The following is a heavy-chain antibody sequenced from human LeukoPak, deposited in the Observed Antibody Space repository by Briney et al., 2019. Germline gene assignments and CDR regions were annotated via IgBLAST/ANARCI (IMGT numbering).Heavy chain of an antibody. Sequence: GGSLRLSCAASGFTFSSYGMHWVRQAPGKGLEWVAVISYDGSNKYYADSVKGRFTISRDNSKNTLYLQMNSLRAEDTAVYYCAKGALRYCSGGSCYGDYWGQGTLVTVSS. J-gene: IGHJ4*02. CDR1: GFTFSSYG. CDR3: AKGALRYCSGGSCYGDY. V-gene: IGHV3-30*18. D-gene: IGHD2-15*01. CDR2: ISYDGSNK.